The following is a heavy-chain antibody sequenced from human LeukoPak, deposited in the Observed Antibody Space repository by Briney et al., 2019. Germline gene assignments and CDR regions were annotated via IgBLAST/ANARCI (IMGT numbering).Heavy chain of an antibody. J-gene: IGHJ4*02. CDR1: GGSISSGGYS. CDR2: IYDSGTT. Sequence: SETLSLTCAVSGGSISSGGYSWSWIRQPPGKGLEWIAYIYDSGTTYHNPSLRSPVTISVGRSKNQFSLKLSSVTAADTAVYYCARGHYYDSSGSFGAFFFDLWGQGTLVTVSS. CDR3: ARGHYYDSSGSFGAFFFDL. D-gene: IGHD3-22*01. V-gene: IGHV4-30-2*01.